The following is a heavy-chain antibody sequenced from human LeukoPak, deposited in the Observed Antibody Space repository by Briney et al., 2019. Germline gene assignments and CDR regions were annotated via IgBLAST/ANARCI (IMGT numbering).Heavy chain of an antibody. Sequence: PSETLPLTCTVSGGSISSYYWSWIRQPPGKGLEWIGYIYYSGSTNYNPSLKSRVTISVDTSKNQFSLKLSSVTAADTAVYYCAGVPLWYYYYYMDVWGKGTTVTISS. CDR3: AGVPLWYYYYYMDV. CDR1: GGSISSYY. J-gene: IGHJ6*03. CDR2: IYYSGST. D-gene: IGHD2/OR15-2a*01. V-gene: IGHV4-59*01.